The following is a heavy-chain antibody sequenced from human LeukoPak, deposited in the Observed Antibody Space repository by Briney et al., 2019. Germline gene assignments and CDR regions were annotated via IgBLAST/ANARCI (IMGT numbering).Heavy chain of an antibody. Sequence: PSETLSLTCTVSGGSISSGGYYWSWIRQHPGKGLEWIGYIYYSGSTYYNPSLKSRVTISVDTSKNQFSLKLSSVTAADTAVYYCARAQDYYGSGSYSPRRNWFDPWGQGTLVTVSS. J-gene: IGHJ5*02. CDR3: ARAQDYYGSGSYSPRRNWFDP. D-gene: IGHD3-10*01. CDR1: GGSISSGGYY. CDR2: IYYSGST. V-gene: IGHV4-31*03.